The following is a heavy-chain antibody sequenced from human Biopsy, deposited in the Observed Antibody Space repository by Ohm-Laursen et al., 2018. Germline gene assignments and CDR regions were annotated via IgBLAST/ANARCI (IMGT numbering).Heavy chain of an antibody. CDR1: GFTVINND. V-gene: IGHV3-66*01. D-gene: IGHD3-3*01. CDR3: VRASIFGVATSGFYYYGMDV. Sequence: SLRLSCSASGFTVINNDIGWVRQAPGKGLEWASFISSSGVQYHADSVKGRFTISRDNSKNTLYLQMNSLRAEDTAVYYCVRASIFGVATSGFYYYGMDVWGQGTTVTVSS. J-gene: IGHJ6*02. CDR2: ISSSGVQ.